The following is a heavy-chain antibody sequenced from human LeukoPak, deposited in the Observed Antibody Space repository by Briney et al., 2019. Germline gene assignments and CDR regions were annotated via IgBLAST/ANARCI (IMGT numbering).Heavy chain of an antibody. Sequence: GALRLSCAASGFTLSSYWMSWVRQAPGKGLEWVANIKQDGSEKYYVDSVKGRFTISRDNAKNSLYLQMNGLRAEDTAVYYCAREGNTAMAAFDYWGQGTLVTVSS. CDR2: IKQDGSEK. CDR3: AREGNTAMAAFDY. CDR1: GFTLSSYW. D-gene: IGHD5-18*01. V-gene: IGHV3-7*01. J-gene: IGHJ4*02.